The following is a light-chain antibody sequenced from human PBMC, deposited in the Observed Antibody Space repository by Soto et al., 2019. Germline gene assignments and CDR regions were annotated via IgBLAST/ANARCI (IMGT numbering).Light chain of an antibody. V-gene: IGLV2-11*01. CDR3: CSYAGTYTLYV. Sequence: VLTQPRSVSGSPGQSVTISCTGTSSDVGAYNYVSWYQQHPGKAPKLMIYDVTKRPSGVPDRFSGSKSGNTASLTISGLQGEDEADYYCCSYAGTYTLYVFGTGTKVTVL. CDR2: DVT. J-gene: IGLJ1*01. CDR1: SSDVGAYNY.